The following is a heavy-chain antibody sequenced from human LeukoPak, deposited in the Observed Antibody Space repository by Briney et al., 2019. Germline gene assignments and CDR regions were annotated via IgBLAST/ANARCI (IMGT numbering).Heavy chain of an antibody. CDR3: AREWVQQYSGRYQKAARAFDI. J-gene: IGHJ3*02. D-gene: IGHD1-26*01. CDR2: ITISGSTI. Sequence: KPGGSLRLSCAASGFTFSNYYMSWIRQAPGKGLECVSYITISGSTIYYADSVKGRFTISRDNSKNSLYLQMNSLRAEDTAVYYCAREWVQQYSGRYQKAARAFDIWGQGTMVTVSS. CDR1: GFTFSNYY. V-gene: IGHV3-11*04.